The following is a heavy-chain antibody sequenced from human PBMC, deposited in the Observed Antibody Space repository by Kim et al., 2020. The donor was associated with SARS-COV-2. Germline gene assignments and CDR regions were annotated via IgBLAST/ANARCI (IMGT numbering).Heavy chain of an antibody. J-gene: IGHJ3*02. CDR3: ARVAYGVAATRASEI. Sequence: GGSLRLSCAASGFTFSNYAMNWVRQAPGRGLEWISYISTSSTNMYYADSVKGRFTISRDNAKNSLFMHMNSLRDEDTAVYFCARVAYGVAATRASEIWGQGTVVAVSS. V-gene: IGHV3-48*02. CDR1: GFTFSNYA. D-gene: IGHD2-15*01. CDR2: ISTSSTNM.